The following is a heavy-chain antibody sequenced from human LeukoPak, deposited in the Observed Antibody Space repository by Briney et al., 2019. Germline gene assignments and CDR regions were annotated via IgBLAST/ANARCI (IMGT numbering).Heavy chain of an antibody. D-gene: IGHD6-19*01. Sequence: GRSLRLSCAASGFTFSSYAMSSARHAPGNGLDCVSSISGSGRSTNYEDSVKGRFTISRKNSKNTLYLQMNSLRAEETAVYYCAKDELTWLVGVDYWGQGNLVTVSS. CDR3: AKDELTWLVGVDY. CDR1: GFTFSSYA. V-gene: IGHV3-23*01. J-gene: IGHJ4*02. CDR2: ISGSGRST.